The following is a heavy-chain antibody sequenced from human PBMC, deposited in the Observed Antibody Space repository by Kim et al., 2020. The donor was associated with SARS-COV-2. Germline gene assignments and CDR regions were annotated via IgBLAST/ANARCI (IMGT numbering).Heavy chain of an antibody. V-gene: IGHV3-66*01. Sequence: GGSLRLSCAASGFTVSSNYMSWVRQAPGKGLEWVSVIYSGGSTYYADSVKGRFTISRDNSKNTLYLQMNSLRAEDTAVYYCAREKQPSYNWFDPWGQGTLVTVSS. CDR1: GFTVSSNY. D-gene: IGHD6-13*01. CDR2: IYSGGST. J-gene: IGHJ5*02. CDR3: AREKQPSYNWFDP.